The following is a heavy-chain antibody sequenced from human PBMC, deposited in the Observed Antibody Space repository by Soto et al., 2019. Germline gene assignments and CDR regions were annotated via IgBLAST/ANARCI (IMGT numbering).Heavy chain of an antibody. V-gene: IGHV4-4*02. CDR2: IYHSGTT. Sequence: QVQLQESGPGLVKPSGTLSLTCAVAGGSISDNWWSWVRQVPGKGLEGSGEIYHSGTTYYNQSLKGRVIILVDKSASQISLTLSSVTAADTAVYYCARHVAVPRTRGFDYWGQGALVAVSS. J-gene: IGHJ4*02. CDR3: ARHVAVPRTRGFDY. CDR1: GGSISDNW. D-gene: IGHD2-15*01.